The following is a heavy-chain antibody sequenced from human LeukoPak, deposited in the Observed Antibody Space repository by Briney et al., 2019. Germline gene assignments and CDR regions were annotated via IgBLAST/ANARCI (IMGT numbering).Heavy chain of an antibody. CDR1: GYTFTSYY. Sequence: ASVKVSCKASGYTFTSYYMHWVRQAPGQGLEWMGIINPSGGSTSYAQKFQGRVTMTRNTSISTAYMELSSLRSEDTAVYYCARVNYPTLFDPWGQGTLVTVSS. D-gene: IGHD3-10*01. CDR3: ARVNYPTLFDP. V-gene: IGHV1-46*01. J-gene: IGHJ5*02. CDR2: INPSGGST.